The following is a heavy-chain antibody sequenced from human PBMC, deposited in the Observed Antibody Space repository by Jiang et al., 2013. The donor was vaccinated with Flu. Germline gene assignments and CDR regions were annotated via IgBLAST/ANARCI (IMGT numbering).Heavy chain of an antibody. CDR3: ARPPTGFGGSDY. CDR2: IYPGDSDT. Sequence: RQMPGKGLEWMGIIYPGDSDTRYSPSFQGQVTISADKSISTAYLQWSSLKASDTAMYYCARPPTGFGGSDYWGQGTLVTVSS. V-gene: IGHV5-51*01. D-gene: IGHD3-16*01. J-gene: IGHJ4*02.